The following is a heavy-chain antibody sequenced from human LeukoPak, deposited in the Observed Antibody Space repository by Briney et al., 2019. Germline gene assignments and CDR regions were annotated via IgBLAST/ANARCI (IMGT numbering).Heavy chain of an antibody. D-gene: IGHD3-10*01. V-gene: IGHV3-74*01. CDR2: INSDGSTT. CDR3: ARGNYYGQDY. CDR1: GFTFSSYW. Sequence: TGGSLRLSCGASGFTFSSYWMHWVRQAPGKGLVWISRINSDGSTTGYADSVKGRFTISRDNAKNTLYLQMNSLRAEDTAVYYCARGNYYGQDYWGQGTLVTVSS. J-gene: IGHJ4*02.